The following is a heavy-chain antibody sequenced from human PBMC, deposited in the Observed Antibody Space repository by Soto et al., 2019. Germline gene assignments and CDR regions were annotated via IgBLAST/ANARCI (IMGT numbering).Heavy chain of an antibody. V-gene: IGHV4-59*01. Sequence: SETLSLTCTVSSGSIKNFYWSWIRQPPGKGLEWIGYIFSSGRTNYNPSLKSRVTVSLDTSKNQFSLKLTSVIAADTAVYCCARSGGYNGYDLDYWGRGILVTVSS. D-gene: IGHD5-12*01. CDR2: IFSSGRT. CDR1: SGSIKNFY. J-gene: IGHJ4*02. CDR3: ARSGGYNGYDLDY.